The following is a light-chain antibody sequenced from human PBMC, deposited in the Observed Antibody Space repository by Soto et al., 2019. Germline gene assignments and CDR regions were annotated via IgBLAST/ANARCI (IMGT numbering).Light chain of an antibody. V-gene: IGLV2-14*01. CDR3: SSYTSTSTRV. CDR1: SRGVGGYNY. Sequence: QSVLTQPAFVSGSPGQSITISCTGTSRGVGGYNYVSWYQHPPGKAPKLMISEVSNRPSGVSNRFSGSKSGNTASLTISGLQAEDEADYYCSSYTSTSTRVFGTGTKVTVL. J-gene: IGLJ1*01. CDR2: EVS.